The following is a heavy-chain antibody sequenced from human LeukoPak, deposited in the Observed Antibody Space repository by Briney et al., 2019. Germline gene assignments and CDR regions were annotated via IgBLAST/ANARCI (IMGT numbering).Heavy chain of an antibody. J-gene: IGHJ4*02. CDR1: GGSISSYY. CDR2: IYYSGGT. CDR3: ARLGFSNSGSYLAPSDY. D-gene: IGHD1-26*01. V-gene: IGHV4-59*08. Sequence: SETLSLTCTVSGGSISSYYWSWIRQPPGKGLEWIGYIYYSGGTNYNPSLKSRVTISVDTSKNQFSLKLNSVTAADTAVYYCARLGFSNSGSYLAPSDYWGQGTLVTVSS.